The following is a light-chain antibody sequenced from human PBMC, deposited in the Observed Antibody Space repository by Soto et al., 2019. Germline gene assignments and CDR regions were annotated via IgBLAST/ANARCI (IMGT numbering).Light chain of an antibody. CDR3: QQRSSWPPTST. CDR2: XAY. V-gene: IGKV3-11*01. J-gene: IGKJ5*01. CDR1: QSLSTY. Sequence: DIVLTQSPSSLSLSLGERATLPCMASQSLSTYLGWYQGRPGQAPRLIIXXAYXRATEIPPRFSGSGSGTDFTLTISSLEPEDLSFEYCQQRSSWPPTSTFGQGTRLEI.